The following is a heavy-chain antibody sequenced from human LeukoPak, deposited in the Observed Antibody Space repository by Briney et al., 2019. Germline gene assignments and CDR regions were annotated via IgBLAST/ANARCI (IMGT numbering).Heavy chain of an antibody. CDR3: ASGEAAASL. CDR1: GFTFSSYS. J-gene: IGHJ4*02. Sequence: GGSLRLSCAASGFTFSSYSMNWVRQAPGKGLEWVSYISSSSSTIHYADSVKGRFTISKDNAKNSLYLQMNSLRAEDTAVYYCASGEAAASLWGQGTLVTVSS. CDR2: ISSSSSTI. D-gene: IGHD6-13*01. V-gene: IGHV3-48*04.